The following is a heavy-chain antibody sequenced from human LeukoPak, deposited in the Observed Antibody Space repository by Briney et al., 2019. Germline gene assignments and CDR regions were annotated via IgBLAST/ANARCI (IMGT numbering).Heavy chain of an antibody. CDR3: ARGSTRAGDY. CDR2: VHHDGTT. Sequence: PSETLSLTCIASGASIISHYCSWIRQPPGKRLEWIGYVHHDGTTNQNPSPKSRVAISIDTSRNQMSLKLYSMTDADTAMYYCARGSTRAGDYWGQGILVTVS. D-gene: IGHD2/OR15-2a*01. CDR1: GASIISHY. V-gene: IGHV4-59*11. J-gene: IGHJ4*02.